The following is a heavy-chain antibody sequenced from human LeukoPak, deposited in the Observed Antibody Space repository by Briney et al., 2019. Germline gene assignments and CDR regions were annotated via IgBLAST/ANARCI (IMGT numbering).Heavy chain of an antibody. Sequence: SETLSLTCAVYGGSFSGYYWSWIRQPPGKGLEWIGEINHSGSTNYNPSLKSRVTISVDTSKNQFSLKLSSVTAADTAVYYCARGQGVAVPPIKGKNYGMDVWGKGTTVTVSS. D-gene: IGHD6-19*01. CDR3: ARGQGVAVPPIKGKNYGMDV. CDR2: INHSGST. CDR1: GGSFSGYY. J-gene: IGHJ6*04. V-gene: IGHV4-34*01.